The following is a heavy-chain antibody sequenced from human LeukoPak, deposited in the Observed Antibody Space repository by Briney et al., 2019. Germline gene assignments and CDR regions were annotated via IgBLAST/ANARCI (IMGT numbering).Heavy chain of an antibody. CDR3: ARGYTMVRGPSYYSYYYMDV. J-gene: IGHJ6*03. D-gene: IGHD3-10*01. V-gene: IGHV4-59*01. CDR2: IYYSGST. CDR1: GGSISSYY. Sequence: SETLSLTCTVSGGSISSYYWSWIRQPPGKGLEWIGYIYYSGSTNYNPSLKSRVTISVDTSKNQFSLKLSSVTAADTAVYYCARGYTMVRGPSYYSYYYMDVWGKGTTVTISS.